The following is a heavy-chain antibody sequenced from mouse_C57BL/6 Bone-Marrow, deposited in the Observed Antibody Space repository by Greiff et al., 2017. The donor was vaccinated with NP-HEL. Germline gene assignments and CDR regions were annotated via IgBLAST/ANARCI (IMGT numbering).Heavy chain of an antibody. CDR1: GFTFTCYS. CDR3: ARSGWLLRYAMDY. Sequence: VQLQQSGAELVTPGASVKLSCTASGFTFTCYSLHWVQQRPAQGLEWIGMIHPNSGSTNYNEKFKSKATLTVDKSSCTAYMQLSSLTSENSAVYYCARSGWLLRYAMDYWGQGTSVTVSS. D-gene: IGHD2-3*01. J-gene: IGHJ4*01. CDR2: IHPNSGST. V-gene: IGHV1-64*01.